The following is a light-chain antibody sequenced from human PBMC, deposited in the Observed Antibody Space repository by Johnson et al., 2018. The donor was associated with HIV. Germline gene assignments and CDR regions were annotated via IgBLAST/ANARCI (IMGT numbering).Light chain of an antibody. Sequence: QSVLTQPPSVSAAPGQKVTISCSGSWSNIGNHYVSWYQQLPGTAQKLLIYENDKRPSGIPDRFSGSKSGTSGTLGITGLQAGDEADYYCGTWDSSLDAYVFGTATKVAIL. V-gene: IGLV1-51*02. J-gene: IGLJ1*01. CDR3: GTWDSSLDAYV. CDR2: END. CDR1: WSNIGNHY.